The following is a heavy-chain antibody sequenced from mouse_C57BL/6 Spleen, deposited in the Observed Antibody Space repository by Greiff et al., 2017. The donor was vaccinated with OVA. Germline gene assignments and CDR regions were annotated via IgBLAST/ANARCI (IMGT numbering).Heavy chain of an antibody. V-gene: IGHV1-76*01. Sequence: QVQLKESGAELVRPGASVKLSCKASGYTFTDYYINWVKQRPGQGLEWIARIYPGSGNTYYNEKFKGKATLTAENSSSTAYMQLSSLTSEDSAVYFCAREGYDYYTDDWGQGTTLTVSS. CDR2: IYPGSGNT. D-gene: IGHD2-4*01. J-gene: IGHJ2*01. CDR3: AREGYDYYTDD. CDR1: GYTFTDYY.